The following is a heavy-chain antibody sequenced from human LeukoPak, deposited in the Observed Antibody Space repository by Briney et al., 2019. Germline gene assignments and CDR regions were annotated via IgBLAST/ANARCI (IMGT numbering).Heavy chain of an antibody. CDR1: GFTFTTYN. CDR2: ISSNGNTI. Sequence: GGSLRLSCAASGFTFTTYNITWVRQTPGKGLEWISYISSNGNTIYYADSVKGRFTISRDNAKNSLYLQMNSLRDEDTAVYHCARDYGGHGEYLDYWGQGTQVTVSS. CDR3: ARDYGGHGEYLDY. J-gene: IGHJ4*02. V-gene: IGHV3-48*03. D-gene: IGHD4-23*01.